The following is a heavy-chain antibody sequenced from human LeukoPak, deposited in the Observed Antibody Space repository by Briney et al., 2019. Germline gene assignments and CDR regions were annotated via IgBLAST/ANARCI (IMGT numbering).Heavy chain of an antibody. D-gene: IGHD6-13*01. CDR2: IYYSGTT. V-gene: IGHV4-59*01. CDR3: ARDSRPDSSSWYYFDF. CDR1: GGSISSYY. J-gene: IGHJ4*02. Sequence: SETLSLTCTVSGGSISSYYWSWIRQPPGKGMEWDGYIYYSGTTNYNPSLKSRVTISVDTSKNQFSLKLSSVTAADTAVYYCARDSRPDSSSWYYFDFWGQGTLVTVSS.